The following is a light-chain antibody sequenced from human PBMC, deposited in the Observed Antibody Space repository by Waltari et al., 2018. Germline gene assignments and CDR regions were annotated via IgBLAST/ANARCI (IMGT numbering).Light chain of an antibody. V-gene: IGKV3-20*01. J-gene: IGKJ1*01. CDR1: QSVSRT. Sequence: EIVLTQSPGTLSLSPGERATLSCRASQSVSRTLAWYQQKPGQAPRLLIYDASIRATGIPDRFSDSGSGTDFSLTISRLEPEDFAVYYCQKYGTLPATFGQGTKVEIK. CDR3: QKYGTLPAT. CDR2: DAS.